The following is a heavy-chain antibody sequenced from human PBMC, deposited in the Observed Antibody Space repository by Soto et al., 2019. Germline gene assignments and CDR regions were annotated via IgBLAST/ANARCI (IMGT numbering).Heavy chain of an antibody. D-gene: IGHD3-22*01. CDR3: ARANYYDSSGDY. V-gene: IGHV4-34*01. J-gene: IGHJ4*02. CDR2: INHSGST. Sequence: PSETLSLTCAVYGGSFSGYYWSWIRQPPGKGLEWIGEINHSGSTNYNPSLKSRVTISVDTSKNQFSLKLSSVTAADTAVYYCARANYYDSSGDYWGQGTLVTVSS. CDR1: GGSFSGYY.